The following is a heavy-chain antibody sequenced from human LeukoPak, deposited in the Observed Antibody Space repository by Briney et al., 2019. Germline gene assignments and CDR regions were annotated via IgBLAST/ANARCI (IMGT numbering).Heavy chain of an antibody. CDR3: ASNYYDSSGPGY. D-gene: IGHD3-22*01. CDR2: IIPILGIA. V-gene: IGHV1-69*04. J-gene: IGHJ4*02. CDR1: GGTFSSYA. Sequence: SVKVSCKASGGTFSSYAISWVRQAPGQGLEWMGRIIPILGIANYAQKFQGRVTITADKSTSTAYMELSSLRSEDTAVYYCASNYYDSSGPGYWGQGTLVTVSS.